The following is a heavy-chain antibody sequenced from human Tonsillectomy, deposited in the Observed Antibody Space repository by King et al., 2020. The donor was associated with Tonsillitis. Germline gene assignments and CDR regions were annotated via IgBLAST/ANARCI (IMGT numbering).Heavy chain of an antibody. Sequence: QVQLVESGAEVKKPGASVKVSCTASGYTFTTYYMHWVRQAPGQGLEWMGIINPSGGSTSYAQKFQGRVTMTRDTSTSTVYMELSSLRSEDTAVYYCARGTHMVRGVIGHWGQGTLVTVSS. CDR1: GYTFTTYY. J-gene: IGHJ4*02. CDR2: INPSGGST. V-gene: IGHV1-46*01. D-gene: IGHD3-10*01. CDR3: ARGTHMVRGVIGH.